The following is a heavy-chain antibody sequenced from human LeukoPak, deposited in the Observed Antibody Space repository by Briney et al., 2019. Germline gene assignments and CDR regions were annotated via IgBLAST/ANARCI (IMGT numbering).Heavy chain of an antibody. V-gene: IGHV4-39*07. CDR2: IYYSGST. D-gene: IGHD3-22*01. J-gene: IGHJ3*02. CDR3: ARVYYDSSGYWPPGAFDI. CDR1: GGSISSSSYY. Sequence: PSETLSLTCTVSGGSISSSSYYWGWIRQPPGKGLEWIGSIYYSGSTYYNPSLKSRVTISVDTSKNQFSLKLSSVTAADTAVYYCARVYYDSSGYWPPGAFDIWGQGTMVTVSS.